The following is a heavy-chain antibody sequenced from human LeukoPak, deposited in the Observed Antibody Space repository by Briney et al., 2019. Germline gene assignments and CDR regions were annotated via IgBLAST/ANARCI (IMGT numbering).Heavy chain of an antibody. CDR3: GRRRYRSYEGYYFDY. CDR1: GYSISSGYY. J-gene: IGHJ4*02. V-gene: IGHV4-38-2*01. Sequence: SSETLSLTCAVSGYSISSGYYWGWIRQPPGKGLEWIGSIYHSGSTYYNPSLKSRVTISVDTSKNQFSLKLSSVTAADTAVYYCGRRRYRSYEGYYFDYWGQGTLVTVSS. D-gene: IGHD5-12*01. CDR2: IYHSGST.